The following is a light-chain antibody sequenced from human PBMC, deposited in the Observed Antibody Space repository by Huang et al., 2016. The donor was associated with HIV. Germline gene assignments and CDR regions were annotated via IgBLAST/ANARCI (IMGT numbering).Light chain of an antibody. CDR2: ETF. V-gene: IGKV3-15*01. CDR1: QGIGNS. J-gene: IGKJ2*01. Sequence: ERVLTQSPGTLSVSPGERATLSCRTSQGIGNSLAWYQQKPGQAPRLLIYETFIRASDIPARFSGGGSEIDFTLTISGLQSEDSAVYYCQQYHEWPRTFGQGTKVEIK. CDR3: QQYHEWPRT.